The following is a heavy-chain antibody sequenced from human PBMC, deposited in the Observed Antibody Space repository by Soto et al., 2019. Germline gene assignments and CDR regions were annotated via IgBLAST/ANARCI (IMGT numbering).Heavy chain of an antibody. CDR2: MNPNSGET. D-gene: IGHD2-15*01. CDR3: ARVAVAARPRWYNWFDP. Sequence: QEQLVHSGAEVKKPGASVKVSCKTSGYTFSDYDINWVRQATGQGLEWIGWMNPNSGETGYAQKFQGRVTMTRSVSLTTAYLELGSLRSEDTAVYYCARVAVAARPRWYNWFDPWGQGTLVTVSS. CDR1: GYTFSDYD. V-gene: IGHV1-8*02. J-gene: IGHJ5*02.